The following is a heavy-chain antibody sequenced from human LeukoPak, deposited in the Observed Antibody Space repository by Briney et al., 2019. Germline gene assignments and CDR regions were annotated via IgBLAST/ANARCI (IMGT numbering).Heavy chain of an antibody. V-gene: IGHV4-38-2*02. CDR3: ARSDIVVVPAAMYAFDI. CDR1: GYSISSGYY. Sequence: SETLSLTCTVSGYSISSGYYWGWIRQPPGKGLEWIGSIYHSGSIYYNPSLKSRVTISVDTSKNQFSLRLSSVTAADTAVYYCARSDIVVVPAAMYAFDIWGQGTMVTVSS. J-gene: IGHJ3*02. D-gene: IGHD2-2*01. CDR2: IYHSGSI.